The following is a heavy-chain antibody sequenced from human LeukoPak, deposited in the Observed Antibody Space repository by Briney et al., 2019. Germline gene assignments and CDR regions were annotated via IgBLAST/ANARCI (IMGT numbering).Heavy chain of an antibody. CDR2: IKQDGSEK. CDR1: GFTFSSYW. V-gene: IGHV3-7*01. CDR3: ANEAGTTWGYYYYYMDV. Sequence: GVSLSLSCAASGFTFSSYWMSWVRPAPGKGLEGVANIKQDGSEKYYVDSVKGRFTISRDNAKNSLYLKMNSLRAEDTAVYYCANEAGTTWGYYYYYMDVWGKGTTVTVSS. J-gene: IGHJ6*03. D-gene: IGHD1-7*01.